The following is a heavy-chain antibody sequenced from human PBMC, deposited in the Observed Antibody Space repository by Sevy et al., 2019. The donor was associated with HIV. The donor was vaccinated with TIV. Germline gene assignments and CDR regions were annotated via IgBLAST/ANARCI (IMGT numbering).Heavy chain of an antibody. V-gene: IGHV3-33*01. CDR1: GFTFSTYG. CDR2: IWFDESNT. D-gene: IGHD4-17*01. Sequence: GGSLRLSCAASGFTFSTYGMHWVRQAPGKGLEWVAVIWFDESNTYYADSVKGRFTISRDIAKNTLHLQTNSLRAEDTAVYYCARDLEFYDYGDYGPAFMPDYWGQGTLVTVSS. CDR3: ARDLEFYDYGDYGPAFMPDY. J-gene: IGHJ4*02.